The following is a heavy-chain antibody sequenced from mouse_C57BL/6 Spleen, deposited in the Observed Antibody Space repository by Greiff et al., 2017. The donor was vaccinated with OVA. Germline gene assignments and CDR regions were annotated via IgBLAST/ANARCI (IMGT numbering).Heavy chain of an antibody. CDR3: ARYDGYSNWYFDV. CDR1: GFTFSSYA. D-gene: IGHD2-3*01. J-gene: IGHJ1*03. Sequence: EVMLVESGGGLVKPGGSLKLSCAASGFTFSSYAMSWVRQTPEKRLEWVATISDGGSYTYYPDNVKGRFTISRDNAKKNLYLQMSHLKSEDTAMYYCARYDGYSNWYFDVWGTGTTVTVSS. V-gene: IGHV5-4*03. CDR2: ISDGGSYT.